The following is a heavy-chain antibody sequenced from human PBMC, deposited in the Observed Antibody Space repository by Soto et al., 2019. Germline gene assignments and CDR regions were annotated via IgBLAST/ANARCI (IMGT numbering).Heavy chain of an antibody. CDR2: ISPYTGNT. D-gene: IGHD3-16*01. CDR1: GYIFVNYG. CDR3: VMVDNYVTPTPQDV. Sequence: QVQLVQSGDEVKKPGASVKVSCKASGYIFVNYGIAWVRQAPGQGLEWMGWISPYTGNTHSATKVQGRLTMPTDTSTSTAYMDLGRLTSDDTAVYYCVMVDNYVTPTPQDVWGQGTTVTVSS. V-gene: IGHV1-18*01. J-gene: IGHJ6*02.